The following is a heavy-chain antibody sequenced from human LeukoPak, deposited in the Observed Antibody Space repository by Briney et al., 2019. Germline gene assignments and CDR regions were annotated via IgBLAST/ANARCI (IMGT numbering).Heavy chain of an antibody. CDR2: ISSSSSYI. J-gene: IGHJ6*03. V-gene: IGHV3-21*01. D-gene: IGHD3-22*01. Sequence: GGSLRLSCAASGFTFSSYSMNWVRQAPGKGLEWVSSISSSSSYIYYADSVKGQFTISRDNAKNSLYLQMNSLRAEDTAVYYCARDRSGYYSLGPDYYYYYMHVWGKGTTVTVSS. CDR1: GFTFSSYS. CDR3: ARDRSGYYSLGPDYYYYYMHV.